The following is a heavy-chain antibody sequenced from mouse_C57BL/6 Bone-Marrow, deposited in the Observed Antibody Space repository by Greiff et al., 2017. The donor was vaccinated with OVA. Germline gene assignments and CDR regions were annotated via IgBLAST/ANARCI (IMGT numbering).Heavy chain of an antibody. CDR1: GFTFSDYG. D-gene: IGHD1-1*01. CDR3: AREDYGSSSAY. CDR2: ISSGSSTI. J-gene: IGHJ3*01. Sequence: EVKLVESGGGLVKPGGSLKLSCAASGFTFSDYGMHWVRQAPEKGLEWVAYISSGSSTIYYADTVKGRFTISRDNAKNTLFLQMTSLRSEDTAMYYCAREDYGSSSAYWGQGTLVTVSA. V-gene: IGHV5-17*01.